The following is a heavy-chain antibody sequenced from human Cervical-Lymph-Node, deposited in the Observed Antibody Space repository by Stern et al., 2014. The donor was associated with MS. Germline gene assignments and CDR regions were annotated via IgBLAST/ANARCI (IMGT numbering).Heavy chain of an antibody. CDR3: AKDRQYLTYVFDH. Sequence: VQLVESGGGVVQPGRPLRLSCAASGFTFGSCAMHWVRQAPGKGLEWVAGVSYGGSNKYYADSVKGRFTVSRDSSQNTLHLQMSSLRAEDTAVYYCAKDRQYLTYVFDHWGQGSLVTVSS. D-gene: IGHD2/OR15-2a*01. CDR1: GFTFGSCA. CDR2: VSYGGSNK. J-gene: IGHJ5*02. V-gene: IGHV3-30*18.